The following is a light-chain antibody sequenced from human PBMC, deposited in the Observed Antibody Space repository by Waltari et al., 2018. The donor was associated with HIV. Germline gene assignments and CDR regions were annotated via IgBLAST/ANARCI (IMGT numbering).Light chain of an antibody. CDR3: VFCFGCGMSYV. CDR2: NTT. Sequence: QTVVTQEPSLSVSPGGTVTLTCGLKSGSVYSLHYPSWYRQNPVQTPRTLIYNTTTRSAGVPDRFAGSIVGTKSALTITGAQADDESDYYCVFCFGCGMSYVFGTGTRVTVL. J-gene: IGLJ1*01. CDR1: SGSVYSLHY. V-gene: IGLV8-61*01.